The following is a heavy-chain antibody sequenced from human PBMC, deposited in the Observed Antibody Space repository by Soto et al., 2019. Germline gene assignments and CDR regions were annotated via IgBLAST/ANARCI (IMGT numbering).Heavy chain of an antibody. D-gene: IGHD7-27*01. CDR3: AKGGQSNLLTGGYCDY. CDR1: GFTFRSYG. V-gene: IGHV3-30*18. Sequence: QVQLVESGGGGVQPGRSLRLSCAASGFTFRSYGMHWVRQAPGKGLEWVAVISDDGSNKSYADSVKGRFTISRDNSKNTLYVEMNSLRAEDTDVYYCAKGGQSNLLTGGYCDYRGQVILVTVS. J-gene: IGHJ4*02. CDR2: ISDDGSNK.